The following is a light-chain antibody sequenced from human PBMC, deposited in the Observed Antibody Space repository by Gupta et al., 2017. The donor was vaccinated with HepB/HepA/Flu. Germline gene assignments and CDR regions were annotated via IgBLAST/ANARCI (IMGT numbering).Light chain of an antibody. CDR3: DSWANSRSHFV. Sequence: HSLLTQPPSASGTPRQTLPLPCSRSSANVGGSYVYWYQQYPGPAPKLIIYRNYQRPSGVADRFSGSKSGSSASLAISGLRSEDEADYYCDSWANSRSHFVFGGGTKLTVL. CDR2: RNY. V-gene: IGLV1-47*01. J-gene: IGLJ2*01. CDR1: SANVGGSY.